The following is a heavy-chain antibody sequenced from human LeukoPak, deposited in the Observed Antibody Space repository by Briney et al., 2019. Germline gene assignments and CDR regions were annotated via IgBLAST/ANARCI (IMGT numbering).Heavy chain of an antibody. D-gene: IGHD2-2*01. CDR3: ARGPYDIVVVPAAAHNWFDP. CDR2: INHSGST. V-gene: IGHV4-34*01. CDR1: GGSFSGYY. Sequence: SEALSLTCAAYGGSFSGYYWSWIRQPPGKGLEWIGEINHSGSTNYNPSLKSRVTISVDTSKNQFSLKLSSVTAADTAVYYCARGPYDIVVVPAAAHNWFDPWGRGTLVTVSS. J-gene: IGHJ5*02.